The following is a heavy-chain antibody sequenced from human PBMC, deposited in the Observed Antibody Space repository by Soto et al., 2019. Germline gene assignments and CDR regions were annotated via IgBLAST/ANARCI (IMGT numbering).Heavy chain of an antibody. CDR1: GYTFIHYY. Sequence: QVQLVQSGAEVKKPGASVKVSCKASGYTFIHYYIHWVRQAPGQGLEWMAIINPNGGSTNYAQKFRGRVTVTIDTSTTTVSMELNSLGSDDTAVYFCARSLLQGDFWGQGTLVTVPS. V-gene: IGHV1-46*01. CDR3: ARSLLQGDF. CDR2: INPNGGST. J-gene: IGHJ4*02. D-gene: IGHD2-21*01.